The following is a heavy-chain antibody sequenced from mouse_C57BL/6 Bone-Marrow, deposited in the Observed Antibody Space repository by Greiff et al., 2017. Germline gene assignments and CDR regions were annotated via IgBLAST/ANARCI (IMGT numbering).Heavy chain of an antibody. CDR1: GFTFSDYY. V-gene: IGHV5-12*01. J-gene: IGHJ3*01. D-gene: IGHD2-2*01. Sequence: EVKLMESGGGLVQPGGSLKLSCAASGFTFSDYYMYWVRQTPEKRLEWVAYISNGGGSTYYPDTVKGRFTISRDNAKNTLYLQMSRLKSEDTAMYYCARHSPYGYCPPWFAYWGQGTLVTVSA. CDR3: ARHSPYGYCPPWFAY. CDR2: ISNGGGST.